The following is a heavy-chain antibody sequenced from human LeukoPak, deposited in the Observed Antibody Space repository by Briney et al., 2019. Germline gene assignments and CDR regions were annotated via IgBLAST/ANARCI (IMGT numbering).Heavy chain of an antibody. J-gene: IGHJ4*02. Sequence: ASVKVSCKASGYTFTSYGISWVRQAPGQGLEWMGWINPNSGGTNYAQKFQGRVTMTRDTSISTAYMELSRLRSDDTAVYYCARGGNYYDSSGYYYRFDYWGQGTLVTVSS. D-gene: IGHD3-22*01. V-gene: IGHV1-2*02. CDR3: ARGGNYYDSSGYYYRFDY. CDR1: GYTFTSYG. CDR2: INPNSGGT.